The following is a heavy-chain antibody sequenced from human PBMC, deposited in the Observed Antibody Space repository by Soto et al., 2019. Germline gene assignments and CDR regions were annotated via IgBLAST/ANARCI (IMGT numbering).Heavy chain of an antibody. CDR2: VYPSDSDV. D-gene: IGHD2-2*01. CDR1: GYRFSSSW. CDR3: KKGASTSFDS. Sequence: GDSLKISCQGTGYRFSSSWIGWVRQKPGKGLEWLGNVYPSDSDVRYSPAFEGQVTTSADNSINTAYLQLLNLKASDTATYYCKKGASTSFDSWGQGAGVTVSS. J-gene: IGHJ4*02. V-gene: IGHV5-51*01.